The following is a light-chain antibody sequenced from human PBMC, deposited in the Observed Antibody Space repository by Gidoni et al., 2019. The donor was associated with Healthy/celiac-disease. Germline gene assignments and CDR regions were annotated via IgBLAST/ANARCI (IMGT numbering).Light chain of an antibody. Sequence: EIVLTQSPGTLSLSPEERATLSCRASQSVSSSSLAWYRQKPGQAPRLLIYDASIRATGIPDRFSGSGSGTDFTLTISRLEPEDFAVYYCQQYGSSPRITFGPGTKVDIK. J-gene: IGKJ3*01. CDR3: QQYGSSPRIT. CDR1: QSVSSSS. V-gene: IGKV3-20*01. CDR2: DAS.